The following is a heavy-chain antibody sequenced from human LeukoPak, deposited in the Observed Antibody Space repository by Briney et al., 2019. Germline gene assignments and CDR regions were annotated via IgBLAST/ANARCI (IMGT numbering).Heavy chain of an antibody. D-gene: IGHD2-2*01. Sequence: SETLSLTCAVYGGSFSGYYWSWIRQPPGKGLEWIGEINHSGSTNYNPSLKSRVTISVDTSKNQFSLKLSSVTAADTAVYYCARPQRYQLLYRWFDPWGQGTLLTVSS. J-gene: IGHJ5*02. CDR1: GGSFSGYY. V-gene: IGHV4-34*01. CDR3: ARPQRYQLLYRWFDP. CDR2: INHSGST.